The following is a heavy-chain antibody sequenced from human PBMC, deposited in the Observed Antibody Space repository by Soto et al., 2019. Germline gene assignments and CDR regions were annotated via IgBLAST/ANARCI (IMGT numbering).Heavy chain of an antibody. CDR3: ARGIAAADYYFDY. D-gene: IGHD6-13*01. V-gene: IGHV4-59*01. Sequence: GSISSYYWSWIRQPPGKGLEWIGYIYYSGSTNYNPSLKSRVTISVDTSKNQFSLKLSSVTAADTAVYYCARGIAAADYYFDYWGQGTLVTVSS. CDR2: IYYSGST. CDR1: GSISSYY. J-gene: IGHJ4*02.